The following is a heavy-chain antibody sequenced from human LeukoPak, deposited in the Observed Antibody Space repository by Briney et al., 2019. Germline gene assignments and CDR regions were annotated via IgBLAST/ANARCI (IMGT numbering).Heavy chain of an antibody. V-gene: IGHV3-23*01. J-gene: IGHJ3*02. CDR1: GFTFSSYA. CDR2: FTSGGNT. CDR3: AKSKDVYNYGAFDI. D-gene: IGHD5-24*01. Sequence: TGGSLRLSCAASGFTFSSYAMTWVRQAPGKGLEWVSVFTSGGNTEYADSVKGRFTISRDIPKNTLYLQMNSLRAEDTALYYCAKSKDVYNYGAFDIWGQGTMVTVSS.